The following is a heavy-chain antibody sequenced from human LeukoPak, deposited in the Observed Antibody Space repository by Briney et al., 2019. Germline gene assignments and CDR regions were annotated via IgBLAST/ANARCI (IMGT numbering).Heavy chain of an antibody. Sequence: SETLSLTCTVSGGSISSYYWSWIRQPPGKGLEWIGYIYYSGSTNYNPSLKSRVTISVDTSKNQFSLKLSSVTAADTAVYYCARADQQLVRFTYFDLWGRGTLVTVSS. V-gene: IGHV4-59*01. CDR2: IYYSGST. CDR1: GGSISSYY. J-gene: IGHJ2*01. CDR3: ARADQQLVRFTYFDL. D-gene: IGHD6-13*01.